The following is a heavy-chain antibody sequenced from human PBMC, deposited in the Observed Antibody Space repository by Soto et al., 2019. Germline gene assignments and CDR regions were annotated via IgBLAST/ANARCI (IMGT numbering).Heavy chain of an antibody. J-gene: IGHJ6*02. V-gene: IGHV4-59*01. CDR3: AGMSFTGFGELFDNFYFSGLDV. Sequence: SETLSLTCNVSGGSISSYYWTWIRQPPGKGLEWIGHIYSSGRANYNPSVQSRVTISLDTSKNHFSLNLSSVTAADTAVYYCAGMSFTGFGELFDNFYFSGLDVWGQGTTVTVSS. CDR1: GGSISSYY. CDR2: IYSSGRA. D-gene: IGHD3-3*01.